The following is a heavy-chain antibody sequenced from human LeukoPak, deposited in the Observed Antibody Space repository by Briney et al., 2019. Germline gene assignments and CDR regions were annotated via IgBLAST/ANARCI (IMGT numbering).Heavy chain of an antibody. CDR2: IKQEGSEK. D-gene: IGHD3-3*01. V-gene: IGHV3-7*01. Sequence: GGSLRLSCAVSGFTFNDYWMTWVRQAPGKGLEWVANIKQEGSEKYYVDSVKGRFTISRDNAKNSLYLTMNSLRAEDTAVYYCARGGATTFGLWGNAFDIWGQGTMVTVSS. J-gene: IGHJ3*02. CDR1: GFTFNDYW. CDR3: ARGGATTFGLWGNAFDI.